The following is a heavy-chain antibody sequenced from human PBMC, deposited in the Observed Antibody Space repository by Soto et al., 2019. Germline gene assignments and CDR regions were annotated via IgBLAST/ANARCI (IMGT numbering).Heavy chain of an antibody. CDR2: ISSSSSYI. CDR3: ARDTLNLSPLDY. J-gene: IGHJ4*02. V-gene: IGHV3-21*01. D-gene: IGHD3-16*02. CDR1: GFTFSSYS. Sequence: GGSLRLSCAASGFTFSSYSMNWVRQAPGKGLEWVSSISSSSSYIYYADSVKGRFTISRDNAKNSLYLQMNSLRAEGTAVYYCARDTLNLSPLDYWGQGTLVTVSS.